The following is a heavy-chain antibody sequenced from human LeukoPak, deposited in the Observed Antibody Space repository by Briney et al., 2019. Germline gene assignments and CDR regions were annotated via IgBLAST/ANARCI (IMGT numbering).Heavy chain of an antibody. V-gene: IGHV3-30*18. J-gene: IGHJ6*02. D-gene: IGHD3-10*01. CDR1: GFTFSNYA. Sequence: GGSLRLSRAASGFTFSNYAMSWVRQAPGKGLEWVAVISYDGSSKYYADSVKGRFTISRDNSKNTLYLQMNSLRAEDTAVYYCAKDQVVGYGSGSPSGYYYYYYGMDVWGQGTTVTVSS. CDR2: ISYDGSSK. CDR3: AKDQVVGYGSGSPSGYYYYYYGMDV.